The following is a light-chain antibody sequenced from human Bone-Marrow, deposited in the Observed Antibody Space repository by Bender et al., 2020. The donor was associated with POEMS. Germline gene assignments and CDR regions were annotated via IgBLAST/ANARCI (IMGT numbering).Light chain of an antibody. CDR3: AVWDDSLSGQI. CDR2: DNS. V-gene: IGLV3-21*02. Sequence: SYVLTQPPSVSVAPGQTARITCGGNNIGSMRVHWYQQTVGQAPVLVVRDNSDRPSGIPERFSGSMSGTSASLAISGLESQDEAEYDCAVWDDSLSGQIFGTGTGVTVL. CDR1: NIGSMR. J-gene: IGLJ1*01.